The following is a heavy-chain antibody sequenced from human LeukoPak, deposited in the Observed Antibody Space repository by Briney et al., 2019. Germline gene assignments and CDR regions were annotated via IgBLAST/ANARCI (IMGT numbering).Heavy chain of an antibody. CDR3: ARDSSGSWPNWFDP. J-gene: IGHJ5*02. V-gene: IGHV3-30-3*01. Sequence: GSLRLSCAASGFTFTTYTMHWVRQAPGKGLELLAVISYDGSNKYYADSVKGRFTISRDNSKNTLYLQMNSLRGEDTAVYYCARDSSGSWPNWFDPWGQGTLVTVSS. D-gene: IGHD6-13*01. CDR1: GFTFTTYT. CDR2: ISYDGSNK.